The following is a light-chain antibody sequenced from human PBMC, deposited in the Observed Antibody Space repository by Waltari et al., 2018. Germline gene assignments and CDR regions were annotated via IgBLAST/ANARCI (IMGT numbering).Light chain of an antibody. Sequence: QSALTQPASLSGYPGQSIPTACTATSSDVGGYNYVSWYQHHPCKAPNLLIYEVSNRPSGVSNRFSGSKSGNTASLTISGLQAEDEADYYCSSYTSSSTYVFGTGTKVTVL. J-gene: IGLJ1*01. CDR2: EVS. CDR3: SSYTSSSTYV. V-gene: IGLV2-14*01. CDR1: SSDVGGYNY.